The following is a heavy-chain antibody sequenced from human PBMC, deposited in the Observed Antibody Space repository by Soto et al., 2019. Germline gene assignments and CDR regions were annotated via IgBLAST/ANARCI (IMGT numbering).Heavy chain of an antibody. CDR3: ALYQAAAGEKDLSFDH. CDR2: IDPSDSYT. CDR1: GYSFTSYW. J-gene: IGHJ4*02. V-gene: IGHV5-10-1*01. Sequence: PGESLKISCKGSGYSFTSYWISWVRQMPGKGLEWMGRIDPSDSYTNYSPSFQGHVTISADKSISTAYLQWSSLKASDTAMYYCALYQAAAGEKDLSFDHWGQGTLVTVSS. D-gene: IGHD6-13*01.